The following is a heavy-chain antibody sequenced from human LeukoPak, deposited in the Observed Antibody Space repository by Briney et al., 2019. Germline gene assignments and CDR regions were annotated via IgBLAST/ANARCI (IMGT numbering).Heavy chain of an antibody. Sequence: PGGSLRLSCVASGFSFKSYWMNRVRQAPGKGLEWVASIKYDESEKYSVEGRFTISRDNAKNSLYLQIDSLRAGDTAMYYCARDGYEPGLYFDYWGQGTLVTASS. V-gene: IGHV3-7*03. CDR3: ARDGYEPGLYFDY. CDR1: GFSFKSYW. J-gene: IGHJ4*02. D-gene: IGHD1-14*01. CDR2: IKYDESE.